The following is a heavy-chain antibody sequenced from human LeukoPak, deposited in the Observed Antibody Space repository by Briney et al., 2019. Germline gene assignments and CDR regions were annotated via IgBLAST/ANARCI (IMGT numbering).Heavy chain of an antibody. CDR1: GFTFDDHA. V-gene: IGHV3-9*01. CDR2: ISGDGGSR. CDR3: TKGSGSWVDY. J-gene: IGHJ4*02. Sequence: GRSLRLSCAASGFTFDDHAMHWVRQAPGKGLEWVSGISGDGGSRGYADSVKGRFTISRDNAKNSLFLQMNSLRVEDTAFYYCTKGSGSWVDYWGQGTLVTVSS. D-gene: IGHD2-15*01.